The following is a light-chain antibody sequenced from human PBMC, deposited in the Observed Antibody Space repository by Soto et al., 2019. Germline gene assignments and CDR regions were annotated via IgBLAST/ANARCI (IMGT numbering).Light chain of an antibody. CDR2: GAS. J-gene: IGKJ1*01. CDR3: QQYGSSGT. Sequence: EIVLTQSPATLSLSPGDRATLSCRASQSVRNYLAWYQQKPGQAPRLLIYGASNRATGMPDRFSGSGSGTDFTLTISRLEPEDFAVYYCQQYGSSGTFGQGTKVDIK. CDR1: QSVRNY. V-gene: IGKV3-20*01.